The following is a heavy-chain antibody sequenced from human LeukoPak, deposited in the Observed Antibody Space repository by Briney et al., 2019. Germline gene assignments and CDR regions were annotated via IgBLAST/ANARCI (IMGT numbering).Heavy chain of an antibody. CDR1: GVSISNYY. CDR2: IYSTGST. D-gene: IGHD5-24*01. Sequence: PSETLSLTCTVSGVSISNYYWSWIRQPPGKGLEWIGHIYSTGSTTYSPSLKSRVTMSVDKSKNQFSLKLTSVTAADTAVYYCARHRSDGSYPLDYWGQGALVTVSS. J-gene: IGHJ4*02. V-gene: IGHV4-59*08. CDR3: ARHRSDGSYPLDY.